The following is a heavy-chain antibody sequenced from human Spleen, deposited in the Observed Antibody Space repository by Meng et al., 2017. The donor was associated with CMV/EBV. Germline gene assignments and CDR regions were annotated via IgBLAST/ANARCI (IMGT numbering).Heavy chain of an antibody. Sequence: GESLKISCAASGFTFSSYEMNWVRQAPGKGLEWVAVISYDGSNKYYADSVKGRFTISRDNSKNTLYLQMNSLRAEDTGVCYCARDLQSGVSGWFLGGFDYWGQGTPVTVSS. V-gene: IGHV3-30*14. CDR1: GFTFSSYE. D-gene: IGHD6-19*01. CDR3: ARDLQSGVSGWFLGGFDY. CDR2: ISYDGSNK. J-gene: IGHJ4*02.